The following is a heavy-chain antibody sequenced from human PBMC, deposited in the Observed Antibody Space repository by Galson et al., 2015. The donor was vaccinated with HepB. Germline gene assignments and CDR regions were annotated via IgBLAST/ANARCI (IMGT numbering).Heavy chain of an antibody. CDR3: ARAVSDFWSGYYPYYFDY. J-gene: IGHJ4*02. Sequence: SVKVSCKASGYTFTSYGISWVRQAPGQGLEWMGWISAYNGNTNYAQKLQGRVTMTTDTSTSTAYMELRSLRSDDTAVYYCARAVSDFWSGYYPYYFDYWGQGTLVTVSS. CDR1: GYTFTSYG. D-gene: IGHD3-3*01. CDR2: ISAYNGNT. V-gene: IGHV1-18*01.